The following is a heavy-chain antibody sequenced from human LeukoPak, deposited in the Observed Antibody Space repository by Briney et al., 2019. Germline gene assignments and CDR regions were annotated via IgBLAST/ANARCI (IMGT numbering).Heavy chain of an antibody. V-gene: IGHV3-21*01. Sequence: GGSLRLSCAASGFTFSSYSMNWVRQAPGRGLEWVSSISTSSSYTYYADSVKGRFTISRGNAKNSLHLQMNSLRAEDTAVYYCARTTITGTSRDFDYWGQGTLVTVSS. CDR2: ISTSSSYT. J-gene: IGHJ4*02. CDR1: GFTFSSYS. D-gene: IGHD1-20*01. CDR3: ARTTITGTSRDFDY.